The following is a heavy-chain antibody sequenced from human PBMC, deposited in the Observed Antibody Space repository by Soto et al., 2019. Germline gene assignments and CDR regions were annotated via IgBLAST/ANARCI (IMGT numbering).Heavy chain of an antibody. CDR2: INAYNGNT. Sequence: GASVKVSCKASGYTFTNYGVSWVRQAPGQGLEWMGWINAYNGNTNYAQKLQGRVTMTTDTSTNTAYMELRSLRSDDTAVYYCARGRFDIVSGYCFDPWGQGTLVTVS. J-gene: IGHJ5*02. D-gene: IGHD3-9*01. CDR3: ARGRFDIVSGYCFDP. CDR1: GYTFTNYG. V-gene: IGHV1-18*01.